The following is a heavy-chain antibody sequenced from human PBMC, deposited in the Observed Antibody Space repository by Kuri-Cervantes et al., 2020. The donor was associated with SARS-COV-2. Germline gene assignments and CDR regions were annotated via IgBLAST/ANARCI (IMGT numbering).Heavy chain of an antibody. J-gene: IGHJ3*01. CDR1: GFTFRSYS. CDR3: ARAKLGGYDAFDL. Sequence: GESLKISCAASGFTFRSYSMNWVRQTPGKGLEWVSSIDSSSDYIYYADSVKGRFTISRDNANNSLSLQMNSLGAEDTAVYYCARAKLGGYDAFDLRGQGTMVTVSS. CDR2: IDSSSDYI. D-gene: IGHD3-22*01. V-gene: IGHV3-21*01.